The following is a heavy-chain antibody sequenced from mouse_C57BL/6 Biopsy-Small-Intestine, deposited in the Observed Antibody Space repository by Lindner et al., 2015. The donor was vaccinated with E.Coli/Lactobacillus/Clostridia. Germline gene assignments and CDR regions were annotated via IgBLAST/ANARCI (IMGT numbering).Heavy chain of an antibody. J-gene: IGHJ3*01. CDR2: IYPGISDT. CDR3: ARDYFYGSGSFLY. CDR1: GYTFTSYW. V-gene: IGHV1-5*01. Sequence: VQLQESGTDLSRPGASVKMSCKTSGYTFTSYWMNWVKQRPGQGLEWIGAIYPGISDTIYNQKFKGKAKLTAVTSASTAYMELSSLTNEDSAVYYCARDYFYGSGSFLYWGQGTLVTVSA. D-gene: IGHD1-1*01.